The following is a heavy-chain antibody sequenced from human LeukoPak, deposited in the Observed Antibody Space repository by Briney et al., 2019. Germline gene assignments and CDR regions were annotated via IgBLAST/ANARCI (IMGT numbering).Heavy chain of an antibody. J-gene: IGHJ4*02. D-gene: IGHD6-19*01. V-gene: IGHV4-61*01. CDR1: GGSVSSGSYY. CDR2: IYHSGST. CDR3: AGVAVAGRPVDY. Sequence: PSETLSLTCTVSGGSVSSGSYYWSWIRQPPGKGLEWTGYIYHSGSTNYNPSLKSRVTISVDTSKNQFSLKLSSVTAADTAVYYCAGVAVAGRPVDYWGQGTLVTVSS.